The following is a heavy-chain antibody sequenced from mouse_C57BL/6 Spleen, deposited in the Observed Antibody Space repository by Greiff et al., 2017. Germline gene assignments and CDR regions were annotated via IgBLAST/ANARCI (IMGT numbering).Heavy chain of an antibody. D-gene: IGHD1-1*01. CDR2: INPNNGGT. CDR3: ARRITTVVATEYFDV. Sequence: EVQLQQSGPELVKPGASVKIPCKASGYTFTDYNMDWVKQSHGKSLEWIGDINPNNGGTIYNQKFKGKATLTVDKSSSTAYMELRSLTSEDTAVYYWARRITTVVATEYFDVWGTGTTVTVSS. V-gene: IGHV1-18*01. CDR1: GYTFTDYN. J-gene: IGHJ1*03.